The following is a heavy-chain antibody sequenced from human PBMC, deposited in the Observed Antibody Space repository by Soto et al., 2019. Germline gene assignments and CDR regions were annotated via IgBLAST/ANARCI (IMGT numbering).Heavy chain of an antibody. Sequence: QVQLVQSGAEVKEPGASVKVSCKASGYTFTAHTIHWARQAPGQGLEWMCWMIVSHGRPRIAPQFQGRLTFTTDTSATTAYMELTSLTSEDTAVYFCDREPEDGVPGDFWGQGTRVVVTS. CDR2: MIVSHGRP. CDR1: GYTFTAHT. CDR3: DREPEDGVPGDF. V-gene: IGHV1-3*01. D-gene: IGHD2-8*01. J-gene: IGHJ4*02.